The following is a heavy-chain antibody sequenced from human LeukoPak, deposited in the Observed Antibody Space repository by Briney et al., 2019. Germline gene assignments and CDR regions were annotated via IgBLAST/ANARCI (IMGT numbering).Heavy chain of an antibody. Sequence: GGSLRLSCAASGFTFSSYSMMWVRQAPGKGLEWVANIKQDGSEKYYVDSVKGRFTISRDNAKNSLYLQMNSLRAEDTAVYYCASRHSSSWYYYYYYMDVWGKGTTVTVSS. CDR2: IKQDGSEK. CDR1: GFTFSSYS. CDR3: ASRHSSSWYYYYYYMDV. D-gene: IGHD6-13*01. J-gene: IGHJ6*03. V-gene: IGHV3-7*01.